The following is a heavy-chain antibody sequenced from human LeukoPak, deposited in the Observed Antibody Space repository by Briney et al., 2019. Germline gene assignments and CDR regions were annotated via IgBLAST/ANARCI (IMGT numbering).Heavy chain of an antibody. CDR3: ARVVYSGSWGYFDY. CDR1: GFTFSIYS. D-gene: IGHD3-10*01. J-gene: IGHJ4*02. Sequence: GSLRLSCAAFGFTFSIYSMNWVRQAPGKGLEWIGYIYYSGSTSYNPSLKSRLTISIDTSKTQFYLKLSSVTAADTAVYYCARVVYSGSWGYFDYWGQGILVTVSS. V-gene: IGHV4-59*01. CDR2: IYYSGST.